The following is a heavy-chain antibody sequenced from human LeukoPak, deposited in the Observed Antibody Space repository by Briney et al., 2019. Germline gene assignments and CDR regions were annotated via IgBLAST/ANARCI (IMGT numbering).Heavy chain of an antibody. D-gene: IGHD6-13*01. CDR1: GYSISSGYY. CDR2: IYHSGST. Sequence: SETLSLTCAVSGYSISSGYYWGWIRQPPGKGLEWIGSIYHSGSTYYNPSLKSRVTISVDTSKNQFSLKLSPVTAADTAVYYCARVSSSWYYFDYWGQGTLVTVSS. V-gene: IGHV4-38-2*01. J-gene: IGHJ4*02. CDR3: ARVSSSWYYFDY.